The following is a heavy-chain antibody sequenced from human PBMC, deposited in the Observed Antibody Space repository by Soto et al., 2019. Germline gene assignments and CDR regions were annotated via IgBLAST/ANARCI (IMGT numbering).Heavy chain of an antibody. D-gene: IGHD1-26*01. V-gene: IGHV3-23*01. Sequence: EVQLLESGGGLVQPGGSLRLSCAASGFTFSNYAMSWLRQASGKRPEWVSAVGGDGGAPNYADSVRGRFTISRDNSKDTMYLQMNSLRPEYTAIYYCAREVFVSGNYETHFAFWRQGTLVTVSS. J-gene: IGHJ4*02. CDR3: AREVFVSGNYETHFAF. CDR1: GFTFSNYA. CDR2: VGGDGGAP.